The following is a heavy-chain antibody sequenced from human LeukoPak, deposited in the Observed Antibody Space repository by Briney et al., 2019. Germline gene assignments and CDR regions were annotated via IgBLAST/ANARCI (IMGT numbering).Heavy chain of an antibody. J-gene: IGHJ5*02. D-gene: IGHD3-3*01. CDR1: GYTFTSYD. CDR3: ARGFTYDFWSGNWIDP. CDR2: MNPNSGNT. V-gene: IGHV1-8*01. Sequence: ASVKVSCKASGYTFTSYDINWVRQATGQGLEWMGWMNPNSGNTGYAQKFQGRVTMTRNTSISTAYMELSSLRSEDTAVYYCARGFTYDFWSGNWIDPWGQGTLVTVSS.